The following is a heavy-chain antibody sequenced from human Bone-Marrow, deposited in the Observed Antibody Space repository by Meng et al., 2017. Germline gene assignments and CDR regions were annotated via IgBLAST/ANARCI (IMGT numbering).Heavy chain of an antibody. V-gene: IGHV1-2*06. CDR3: ARDEDISAAGKLFGDY. J-gene: IGHJ4*02. D-gene: IGHD6-13*01. CDR1: GYTFPDYW. Sequence: QGQVVQPGAECKTPGASVKVSCKASGYTFPDYWLHWVRRAPGQGLEWMGRINPKSGDTHYAQRFQGRVTMTGDTSISTAYMELSGLRSDDTAMYYCARDEDISAAGKLFGDYWGQGTLVTVSS. CDR2: INPKSGDT.